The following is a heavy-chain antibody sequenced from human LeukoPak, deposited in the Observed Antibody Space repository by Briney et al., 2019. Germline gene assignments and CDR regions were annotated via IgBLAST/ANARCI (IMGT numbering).Heavy chain of an antibody. V-gene: IGHV4-39*01. J-gene: IGHJ6*02. Sequence: SETLSLTCTVSGGSISSSSYYWGWIRQPPGKGLEWIGSIYYSGSTYYNPSLKSRVTISVDTSKNQFSLKLSSVTAADTAVYYCASGGGSYLHYYYYYGMDVWGRGTTVTVSS. CDR2: IYYSGST. CDR1: GGSISSSSYY. CDR3: ASGGGSYLHYYYYYGMDV. D-gene: IGHD1-26*01.